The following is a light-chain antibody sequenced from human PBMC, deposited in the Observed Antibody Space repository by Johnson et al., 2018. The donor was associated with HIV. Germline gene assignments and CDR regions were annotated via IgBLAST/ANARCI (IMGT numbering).Light chain of an antibody. CDR1: TSNIGSNS. J-gene: IGLJ1*01. CDR3: GTWDSSLSAMYV. Sequence: QSVLTQPPSVSAAPGQKVTISCSGNTSNIGSNSVSWYQHLPGIAPKLLVYDRNKRPSGIPDRFSGSKSDTSATLGITGLQTGDEADYYCGTWDSSLSAMYVFGTGTKVTV. CDR2: DRN. V-gene: IGLV1-51*01.